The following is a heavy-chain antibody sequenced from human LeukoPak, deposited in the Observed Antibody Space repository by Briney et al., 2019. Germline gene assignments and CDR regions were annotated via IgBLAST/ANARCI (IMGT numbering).Heavy chain of an antibody. V-gene: IGHV6-1*01. CDR1: GDSVSSNSAA. D-gene: IGHD3-22*01. CDR2: TYYRSKWYN. Sequence: SQTLSLTCAISGDSVSSNSAAWNWIRQSPSRGLEWLGRTYYRSKWYNDYAVSVKSRITINPDTSKNQFSLQLNSVTPEDTAVYYCAREIPNYYDSSGYYPLAFDIWGQGTMVTVSS. CDR3: AREIPNYYDSSGYYPLAFDI. J-gene: IGHJ3*02.